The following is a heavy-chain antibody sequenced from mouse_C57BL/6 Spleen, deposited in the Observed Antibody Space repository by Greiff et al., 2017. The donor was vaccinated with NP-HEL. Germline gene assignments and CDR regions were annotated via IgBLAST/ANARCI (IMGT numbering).Heavy chain of an antibody. CDR2: ISLSTGGS. CDR1: GYSFTGYY. V-gene: IGHV1-42*01. Sequence: EVQLVESGPDLVKPGASVKISCKASGYSFTGYYMNWVKQSPEKSLEWIGEISLSTGGSAYNQKFTAKATLTVDKSTSKANRKVKRLTSEESAVYYGARPYSDGSSPFAYWGQGTLVTVSA. J-gene: IGHJ3*01. D-gene: IGHD1-1*01. CDR3: ARPYSDGSSPFAY.